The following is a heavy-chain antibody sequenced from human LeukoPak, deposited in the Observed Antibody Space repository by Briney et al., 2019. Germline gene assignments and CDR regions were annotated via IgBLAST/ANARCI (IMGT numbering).Heavy chain of an antibody. V-gene: IGHV4-34*01. D-gene: IGHD3-9*01. CDR2: INHSGST. J-gene: IGHJ4*02. Sequence: PSETLSLTCAVYGGSFSGYYWSWLRQPPGKGLEWIGEINHSGSTNYNPSLKSRVTISVDTSKNQFSLKLSSVTAADTAVYYCARGFYDILTGYYPTLDYWGQGTLVTVSS. CDR3: ARGFYDILTGYYPTLDY. CDR1: GGSFSGYY.